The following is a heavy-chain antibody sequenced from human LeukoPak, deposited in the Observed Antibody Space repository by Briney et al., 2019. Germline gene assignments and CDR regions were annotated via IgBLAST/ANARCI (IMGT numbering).Heavy chain of an antibody. CDR2: ISSSSSYI. J-gene: IGHJ4*02. CDR3: AKDRFDWLRDHTYYFDY. V-gene: IGHV3-21*04. D-gene: IGHD3-9*01. Sequence: GGSLRLSCAASGFTFSDYSMNWVRQAPGKGLEWVSSISSSSSYIYYADSLKGRFTISSDNAKDSLYLQMNSLRAEDTAVYYCAKDRFDWLRDHTYYFDYWGQGTLVTVSS. CDR1: GFTFSDYS.